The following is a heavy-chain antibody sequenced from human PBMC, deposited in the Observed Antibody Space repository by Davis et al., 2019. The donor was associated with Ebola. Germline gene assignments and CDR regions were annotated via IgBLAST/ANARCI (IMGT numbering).Heavy chain of an antibody. D-gene: IGHD2-21*01. CDR3: ARDVGVEFDY. V-gene: IGHV3-7*03. J-gene: IGHJ4*02. Sequence: GGSLKISCTASGLSLHMFWMTWVRHAPGKGLEWVANIKEDGSEQYYVDSVRGRFTISRDNARNSVFLHMNSLRAEDTAVYYCARDVGVEFDYWGQGALVTVSS. CDR2: IKEDGSEQ. CDR1: GLSLHMFW.